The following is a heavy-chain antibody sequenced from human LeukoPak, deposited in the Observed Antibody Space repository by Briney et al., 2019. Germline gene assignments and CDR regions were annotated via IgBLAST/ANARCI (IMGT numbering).Heavy chain of an antibody. J-gene: IGHJ6*03. D-gene: IGHD2-15*01. CDR3: ARYRVSSTHPHYYMDV. Sequence: PSETLSLTCTVSGGSISSSTYYWGWIRQPPGKGLEWIGTIYYSGNTYYNPSLKSRVTISVDTSKNQFSLKLSSVTASDTAVYYCARYRVSSTHPHYYMDVWGKGTTVTVSS. CDR2: IYYSGNT. V-gene: IGHV4-39*01. CDR1: GGSISSSTYY.